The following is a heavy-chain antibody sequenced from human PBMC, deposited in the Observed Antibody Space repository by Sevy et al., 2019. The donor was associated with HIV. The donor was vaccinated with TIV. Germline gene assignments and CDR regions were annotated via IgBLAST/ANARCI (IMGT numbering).Heavy chain of an antibody. CDR3: VGIVTAGRDY. CDR1: GFTFSSYA. CDR2: ISYDGSNK. V-gene: IGHV3-30*04. D-gene: IGHD2-2*01. J-gene: IGHJ4*02. Sequence: GWSLRLSCAASGFTFSSYAMHWVRQAPGKGLEWVAVISYDGSNKYYADSVKGRFTISRDNSNNALFLEMNSLRADDTAVYYCVGIVTAGRDYWGQGTLVTVSS.